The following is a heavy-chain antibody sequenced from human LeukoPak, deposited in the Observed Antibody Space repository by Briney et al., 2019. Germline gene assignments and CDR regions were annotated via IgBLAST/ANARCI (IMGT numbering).Heavy chain of an antibody. V-gene: IGHV3-7*01. Sequence: PGGSLRLSCAASGFSFSNYWMSWVRQAPGKGLEWVANIKQDGNEKYYVDSVKGRFTISRDNAKNSLYLQMNSLRAEDTAVYNCARDRSSGYFDSWGQGTLVTVSS. D-gene: IGHD3-22*01. CDR2: IKQDGNEK. CDR3: ARDRSSGYFDS. J-gene: IGHJ4*02. CDR1: GFSFSNYW.